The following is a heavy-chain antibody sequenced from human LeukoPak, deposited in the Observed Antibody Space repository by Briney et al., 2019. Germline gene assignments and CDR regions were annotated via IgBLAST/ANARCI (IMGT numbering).Heavy chain of an antibody. J-gene: IGHJ4*02. CDR3: ARASIVAGTRY. Sequence: GGSLRLSCAGSGFSFSNYGMHWVRQAPGKGPEWVAVIASDGRDKHQAESVKGRFIISRDNSKNTLYLQMNSLRAEDTAVYYCARASIVAGTRYWGQGTLVTVSS. CDR2: IASDGRDK. V-gene: IGHV3-30*03. CDR1: GFSFSNYG. D-gene: IGHD6-19*01.